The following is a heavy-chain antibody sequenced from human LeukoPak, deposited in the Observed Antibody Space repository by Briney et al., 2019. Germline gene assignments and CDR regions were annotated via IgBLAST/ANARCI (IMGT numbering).Heavy chain of an antibody. D-gene: IGHD3-22*01. J-gene: IGHJ5*02. CDR3: ALIVVVIRDNWFDP. CDR1: GYSISSGYY. V-gene: IGHV4-38-2*02. CDR2: IYHSGST. Sequence: SETLSLTCTVSGYSISSGYYWGWIRQPPGKGLEWIGSIYHSGSTYYNPSLKSRVTISVDTSKNQFSLKLSSVTAADTAVYYCALIVVVIRDNWFDPWGQGTLVTVSS.